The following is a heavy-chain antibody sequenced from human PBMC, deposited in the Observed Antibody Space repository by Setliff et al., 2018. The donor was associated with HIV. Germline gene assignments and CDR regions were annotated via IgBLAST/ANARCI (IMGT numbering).Heavy chain of an antibody. CDR2: ISAYNGNT. V-gene: IGHV1-18*01. J-gene: IGHJ4*02. CDR3: ARVLWELPQGDY. CDR1: GYTFTSYG. Sequence: RASVKVSCKASGYTFTSYGIIWVRQAPGQGLEWMGWISAYNGNTNYAQKLQGRVTMTTDTSTSTAYMELRSLRSDDTAVYYCARVLWELPQGDYWGQGTLVTVSS. D-gene: IGHD1-26*01.